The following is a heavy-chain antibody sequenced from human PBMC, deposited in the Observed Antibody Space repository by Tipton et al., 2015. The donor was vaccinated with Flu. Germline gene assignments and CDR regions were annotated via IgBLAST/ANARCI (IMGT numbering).Heavy chain of an antibody. CDR3: ARGRDEYKTGKC. Sequence: TLSLTCAVYGGSFSDYYWSWIRQPPGKGLEWIGEIHPSGDTNYNPSLKSRVTISVDTSMNQLSLKVTSVTAADTATYYCARGRDEYKTGKCWGRGTLVTVSS. CDR1: GGSFSDYY. D-gene: IGHD5-24*01. CDR2: IHPSGDT. V-gene: IGHV4-34*01. J-gene: IGHJ4*02.